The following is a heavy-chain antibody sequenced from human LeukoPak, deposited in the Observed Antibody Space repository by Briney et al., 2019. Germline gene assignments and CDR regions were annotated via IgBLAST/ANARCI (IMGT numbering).Heavy chain of an antibody. J-gene: IGHJ4*02. D-gene: IGHD3-3*01. CDR3: ARVLPYYDFWSGSGGAYYFDY. CDR2: IYYSGST. Sequence: SETLSLTCTVSGGSVSSGSYYRSWIRQPPGKGLDWIGQIYYSGSTNYNPSLKSRVTISVDTSKNQFSLKLSSVTAADTAVYYCARVLPYYDFWSGSGGAYYFDYWGRGTLVTVSS. CDR1: GGSVSSGSYY. V-gene: IGHV4-61*01.